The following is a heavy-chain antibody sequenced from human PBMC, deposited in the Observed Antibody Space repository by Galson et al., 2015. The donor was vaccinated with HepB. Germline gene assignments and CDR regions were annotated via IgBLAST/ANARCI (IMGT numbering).Heavy chain of an antibody. D-gene: IGHD2-15*01. J-gene: IGHJ4*02. CDR3: ARAQGYCSGGNCYLPGY. CDR2: ISGSSSYT. Sequence: SLRLSCADSGFTFSDYYMSWIRQAPGKGLEWVSYISGSSSYTNYADSVSGRFTISRDNAKNSLYLQMNSLRAEDTAVYYCARAQGYCSGGNCYLPGYWGQGTLVTVSS. CDR1: GFTFSDYY. V-gene: IGHV3-11*06.